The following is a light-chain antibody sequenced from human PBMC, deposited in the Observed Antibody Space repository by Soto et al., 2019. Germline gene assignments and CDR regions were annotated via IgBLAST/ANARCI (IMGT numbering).Light chain of an antibody. CDR1: QSVSSN. V-gene: IGKV3-15*01. J-gene: IGKJ1*01. CDR2: GAS. CDR3: QQGET. Sequence: EIVMTQSPATLSVSPGERATLSCRASQSVSSNLAWYQQKPGQAPRLLIYGASTRATGIPARFSGSGSGTEFTLTISSLQSEDFAVYYCQQGETFGQGTKVDIK.